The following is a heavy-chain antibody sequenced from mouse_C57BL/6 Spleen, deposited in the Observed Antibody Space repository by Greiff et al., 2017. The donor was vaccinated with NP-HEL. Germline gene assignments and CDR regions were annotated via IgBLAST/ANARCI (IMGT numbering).Heavy chain of an antibody. J-gene: IGHJ4*01. Sequence: QVHVKQPGTELVKPGASVKLSCKASGYTFTSYWMHWVKQRPGHGLEWIGNINPSNGGTNYNEKFKSKATLTVDKSSSTAYMQLSSLTSEDSAVYYCARNPLFITTVGYAMDYWGQGTSVTVSS. CDR2: INPSNGGT. CDR3: ARNPLFITTVGYAMDY. CDR1: GYTFTSYW. V-gene: IGHV1-53*01. D-gene: IGHD1-1*01.